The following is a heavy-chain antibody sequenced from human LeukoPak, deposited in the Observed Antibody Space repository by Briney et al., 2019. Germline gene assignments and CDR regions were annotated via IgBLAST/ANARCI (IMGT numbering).Heavy chain of an antibody. D-gene: IGHD6-19*01. CDR2: ISYDGSNK. Sequence: GGSLRLSCSASGFTFSSYAMDWVRQAPGNGLEGVAVISYDGSNKYYADSVKGRFTISRDNSKNTLYLQMNSLRSEDTAVYYCARDGYSSGQTRAFDIWGQGTMVTVSS. J-gene: IGHJ3*02. V-gene: IGHV3-30-3*01. CDR1: GFTFSSYA. CDR3: ARDGYSSGQTRAFDI.